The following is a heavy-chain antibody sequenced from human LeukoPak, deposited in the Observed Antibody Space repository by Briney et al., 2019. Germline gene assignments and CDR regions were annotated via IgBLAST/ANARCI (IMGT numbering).Heavy chain of an antibody. CDR2: IYYSGSA. V-gene: IGHV4-59*01. CDR3: ARVVVPAVNYYYYYMDV. Sequence: SETLSLTCTVSGGSLSSYYWSWIRQPPGKGLEWIGYIYYSGSANYNPSLKSRVTISVDTSKNQFSLKLSSVTAADTAVYYCARVVVPAVNYYYYYMDVWGKGTTVTVSS. D-gene: IGHD2-2*01. J-gene: IGHJ6*03. CDR1: GGSLSSYY.